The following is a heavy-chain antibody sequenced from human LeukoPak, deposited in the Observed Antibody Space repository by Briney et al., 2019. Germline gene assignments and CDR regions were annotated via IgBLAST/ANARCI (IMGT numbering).Heavy chain of an antibody. CDR2: INPNSGGK. D-gene: IGHD3-3*01. Sequence: ASVKVSCKASGYTFTGYYMHWVRQAPGQGLEWMGWINPNSGGKNYAQKFQGRVTMTRDTSISTAYMELSRLRSDDTAVYYCARTYYDFWSGYYLAFDIWGQGTMVTVSS. J-gene: IGHJ3*02. CDR1: GYTFTGYY. V-gene: IGHV1-2*02. CDR3: ARTYYDFWSGYYLAFDI.